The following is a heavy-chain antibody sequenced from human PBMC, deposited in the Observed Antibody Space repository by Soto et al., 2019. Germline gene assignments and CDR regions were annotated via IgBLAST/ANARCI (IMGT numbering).Heavy chain of an antibody. J-gene: IGHJ4*02. D-gene: IGHD6-19*01. CDR3: ARGHYSSGWPIDH. V-gene: IGHV4-59*01. CDR1: GDSFSDYY. CDR2: VFHSATT. Sequence: SETLSLTCTVSGDSFSDYYWNWIRQAPGKGLEWIGFVFHSATTSYNPSLKTRVAIPDDTSKRQFSLRLTSVTAADTAIYYCARGHYSSGWPIDHWGQGILVTVSS.